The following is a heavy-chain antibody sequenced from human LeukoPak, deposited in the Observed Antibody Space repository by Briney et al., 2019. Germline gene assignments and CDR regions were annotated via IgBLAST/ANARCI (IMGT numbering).Heavy chain of an antibody. CDR2: IYTSGST. J-gene: IGHJ6*03. D-gene: IGHD3-3*01. V-gene: IGHV4-61*02. CDR3: ARGRGSLESLYYYYYMDV. CDR1: GGSISSGSYY. Sequence: SETLSLTCTVSGGSISSGSYYWSWIRQPAGKGLEWIGRIYTSGSTNYNPSLKSRVTISVDTSKNQFSLKLSSVTAADTAVYYCARGRGSLESLYYYYYMDVWGKGTTVTVSS.